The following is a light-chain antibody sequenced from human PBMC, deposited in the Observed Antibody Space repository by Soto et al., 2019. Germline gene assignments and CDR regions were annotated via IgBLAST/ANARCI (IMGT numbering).Light chain of an antibody. Sequence: DIQMTQSPSSLSASVGDRVTITCRASQSISSYLNWYQQKPGKAPRLLIYAASALQSGVPSRFSGSVSATDFTLTISSLQPEDFATYYCQQSYSTPRITFGQGTRLEIK. CDR2: AAS. J-gene: IGKJ5*01. V-gene: IGKV1-39*01. CDR1: QSISSY. CDR3: QQSYSTPRIT.